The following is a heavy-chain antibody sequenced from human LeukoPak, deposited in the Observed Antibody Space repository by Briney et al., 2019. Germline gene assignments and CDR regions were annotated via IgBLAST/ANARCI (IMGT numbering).Heavy chain of an antibody. J-gene: IGHJ4*02. CDR2: MNPNSGNT. Sequence: ASVKVSCKASGYTFNSYDINWVRQATGQGLEWMGWMNPNSGNTDYAENFQGRVTITRNTSKNTAYMELNSLRADDTAVYYCARSPPEWLVPNDYWGQGTLVTVSS. CDR3: ARSPPEWLVPNDY. V-gene: IGHV1-8*03. CDR1: GYTFNSYD. D-gene: IGHD6-19*01.